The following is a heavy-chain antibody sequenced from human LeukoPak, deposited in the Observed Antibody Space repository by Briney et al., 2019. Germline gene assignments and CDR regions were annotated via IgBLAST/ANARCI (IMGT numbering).Heavy chain of an antibody. CDR2: ISGSGGST. CDR3: ATTPPDYSNYIYYYYYYMDV. CDR1: GFTFSSYA. J-gene: IGHJ6*03. D-gene: IGHD4-11*01. Sequence: PGGSLRLSCAASGFTFSSYAMHWVRQAPGKGLEWVSAISGSGGSTYYADSVKGRFTISRDNSKNTLYLQMNSLRAEDTAVYYCATTPPDYSNYIYYYYYYMDVWGKGTTVTVSS. V-gene: IGHV3-23*01.